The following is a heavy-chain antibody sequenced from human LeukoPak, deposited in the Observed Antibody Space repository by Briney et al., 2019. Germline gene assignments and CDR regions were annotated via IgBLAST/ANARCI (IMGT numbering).Heavy chain of an antibody. J-gene: IGHJ3*02. CDR2: IYYSGST. V-gene: IGHV4-59*01. D-gene: IGHD4-17*01. CDR3: ARPYDYGVHDAFDI. Sequence: PSETLSLTCTVSGGSISSNYWSWIRQPPGKGLEWIGYIYYSGSTNYNPSLKSRVTISVDTSKNQFSLKLSSVTAAGTAVYYCARPYDYGVHDAFDIWGQGTMVTVSS. CDR1: GGSISSNY.